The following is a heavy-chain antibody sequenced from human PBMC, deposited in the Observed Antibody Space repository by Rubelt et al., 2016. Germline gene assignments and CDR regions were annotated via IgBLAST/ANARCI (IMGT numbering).Heavy chain of an antibody. D-gene: IGHD2-21*01. J-gene: IGHJ4*02. CDR1: GFTFSSSA. Sequence: RLSCAASGFTFSSSAMNWVRQAPGKGLEWVSGISGSGGSTYYAGSVKGRFTISRDNSKNTLFLQMNTLRAEDTAVYYCAKGGWRGLEELDYWGQGTLVTVSS. CDR3: AKGGWRGLEELDY. CDR2: ISGSGGST. V-gene: IGHV3-23*01.